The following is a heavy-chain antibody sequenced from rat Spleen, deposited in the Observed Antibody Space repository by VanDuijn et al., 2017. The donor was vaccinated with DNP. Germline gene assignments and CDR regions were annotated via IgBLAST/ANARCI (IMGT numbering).Heavy chain of an antibody. Sequence: EVQLVESGGGLVQPGRSLKLSCAASGFTFSAYYMAWVRQAPAKGLEWVAYIGSPAYAPYYTDSVKGRFAISRDNAKSTLYLQMDSLRSEDTATYYCATGIAAISAMDAWGQGTSVTVSS. CDR3: ATGIAAISAMDA. V-gene: IGHV5-27*01. J-gene: IGHJ4*01. CDR2: IGSPAYAP. D-gene: IGHD1-2*01. CDR1: GFTFSAYY.